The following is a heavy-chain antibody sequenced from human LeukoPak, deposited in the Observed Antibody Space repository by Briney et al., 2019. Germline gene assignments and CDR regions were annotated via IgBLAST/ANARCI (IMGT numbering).Heavy chain of an antibody. D-gene: IGHD3-16*01. CDR2: ISGSGGST. V-gene: IGHV3-23*01. Sequence: PGGSLRLSCAASGFTFSSYAMSWVRQAPGKGLDWVSAISGSGGSTYYADSVKGRFTISRDNSKNTLYLQMNSLRAEDTAVYYCAKVFKWRSRYFDYWGHGTLVTVSS. J-gene: IGHJ4*01. CDR3: AKVFKWRSRYFDY. CDR1: GFTFSSYA.